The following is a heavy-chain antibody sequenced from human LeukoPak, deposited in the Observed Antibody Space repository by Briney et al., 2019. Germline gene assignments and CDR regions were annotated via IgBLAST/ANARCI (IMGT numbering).Heavy chain of an antibody. V-gene: IGHV1-18*04. D-gene: IGHD3-10*01. Sequence: GASVKVSCKASGYTFTGYYMHWVRQAPGQGLEWMGWISAYNGNTNYAQKLQGRVTMTTDTSTSTAYMELSSLRSEDTAVYYCARVGTMDDAFDIWGQGTMVTVSS. CDR2: ISAYNGNT. CDR1: GYTFTGYY. CDR3: ARVGTMDDAFDI. J-gene: IGHJ3*02.